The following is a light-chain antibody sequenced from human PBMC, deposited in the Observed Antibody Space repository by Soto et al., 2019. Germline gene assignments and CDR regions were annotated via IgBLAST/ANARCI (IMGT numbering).Light chain of an antibody. V-gene: IGLV1-47*01. CDR2: RSD. J-gene: IGLJ2*01. CDR3: AAYTGNWNGPV. CDR1: SSTFANNY. Sequence: QSALTQPPSVSGTPGQRVSISCSGDSSTFANNYVHWYQQVPGAAPKPLIYRSDQRPSGVPERFSGSKSGTSASLTISGLRPEDEAQYYCAAYTGNWNGPVFGGGTQLTVL.